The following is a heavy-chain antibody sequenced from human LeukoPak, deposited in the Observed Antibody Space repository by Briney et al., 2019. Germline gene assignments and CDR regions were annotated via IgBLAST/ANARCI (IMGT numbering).Heavy chain of an antibody. CDR3: AKNEVWWLPDS. V-gene: IGHV3-30*02. Sequence: PGGSLRLSCAASGFTFSSYGMHWVRQAPGKGLEWVAFIQYDGRNEYYADSVKGRFTISRDNSKNTLYLQMNSLRADDTALYYCAKNEVWWLPDSWGQGTLVTVSS. CDR2: IQYDGRNE. D-gene: IGHD5-12*01. CDR1: GFTFSSYG. J-gene: IGHJ4*02.